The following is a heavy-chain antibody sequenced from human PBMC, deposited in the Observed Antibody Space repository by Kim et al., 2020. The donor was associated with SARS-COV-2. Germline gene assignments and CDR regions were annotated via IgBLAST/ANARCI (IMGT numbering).Heavy chain of an antibody. V-gene: IGHV5-51*01. D-gene: IGHD1-26*01. CDR2: IYPGDSDT. CDR1: GYSFTSYW. Sequence: GESLKISCKGSGYSFTSYWIGWVRQMPGKGLEWMGIIYPGDSDTRYSPSFQGQVTISADKSISTAYLQWSSLKASDTAMYYCARRGRRGWELLEAFDYWGQGTLVTVSS. CDR3: ARRGRRGWELLEAFDY. J-gene: IGHJ4*02.